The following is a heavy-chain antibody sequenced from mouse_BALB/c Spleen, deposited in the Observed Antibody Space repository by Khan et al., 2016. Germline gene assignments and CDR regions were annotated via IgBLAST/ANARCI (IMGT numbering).Heavy chain of an antibody. D-gene: IGHD2-14*01. CDR1: GYTFTSYW. V-gene: IGHV1-7*01. CDR2: INPSTGYT. Sequence: QVQLQQSGAELAKPVASVKMSCKASGYTFTSYWMHWVKQRPGQGLEWIGYINPSTGYTEYNQKFKDKATLTADKSSSTAYMQLSSLTSEDSAVYYCAYRYDAMDYWGQGTSVTVSS. CDR3: AYRYDAMDY. J-gene: IGHJ4*01.